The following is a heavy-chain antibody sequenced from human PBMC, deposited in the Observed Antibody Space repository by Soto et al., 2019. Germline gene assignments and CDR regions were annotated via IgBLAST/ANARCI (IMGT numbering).Heavy chain of an antibody. CDR2: ISHDGANK. CDR3: ARDKDPSEFWGGTLDH. V-gene: IGHV3-30-3*01. CDR1: TFVFSVYS. J-gene: IGHJ4*02. D-gene: IGHD3-3*01. Sequence: QVQLVESGGGVVQPERSLRLSCTTSTFVFSVYSLHWVRQAPGKGLEWVALISHDGANKYYADSVTGRFTISRDNSKDTLYLQMNSLRPEDTAVYFCARDKDPSEFWGGTLDHWGQGTLVTVSA.